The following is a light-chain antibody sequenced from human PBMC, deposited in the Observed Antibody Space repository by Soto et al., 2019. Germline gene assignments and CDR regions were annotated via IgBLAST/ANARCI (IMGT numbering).Light chain of an antibody. V-gene: IGKV1-39*01. CDR3: QQTDSAPFT. Sequence: DIQMTQSPSSLSASVGDTITITCRASQSISSYLNWYQHKPGKAPELLIYAASSLQTGVPSKFRGGGSGTDFSLTIDSLQPEDFASYYCQQTDSAPFTFGPGTRWIS. CDR1: QSISSY. CDR2: AAS. J-gene: IGKJ3*01.